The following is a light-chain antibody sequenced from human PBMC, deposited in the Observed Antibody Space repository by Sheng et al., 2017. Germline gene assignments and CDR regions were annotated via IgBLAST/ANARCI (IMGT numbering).Light chain of an antibody. CDR1: QGITSD. Sequence: DNQMTQSPSSLSASVGDRVTITCRASQGITSDLAWYQQKPGRVPKLLIFSASTLQSGVPSRFSGSGSGTHFTLTISSLQPEDVATYYCQNXDRAPHTFGGGTKVEIK. J-gene: IGKJ4*01. V-gene: IGKV1-27*01. CDR3: QNXDRAPHT. CDR2: SAS.